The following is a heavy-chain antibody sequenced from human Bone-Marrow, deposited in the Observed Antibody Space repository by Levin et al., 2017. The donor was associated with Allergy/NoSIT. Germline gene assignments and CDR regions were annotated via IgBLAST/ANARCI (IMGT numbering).Heavy chain of an antibody. CDR3: ARLLGGFGDIMPNSYFYGMDV. CDR1: GASINNYY. D-gene: IGHD3-3*01. CDR2: IYYSGTT. V-gene: IGHV4-59*01. Sequence: SETLSLTCTVSGASINNYYWSWIRQPPGKGLEWIGYIYYSGTTNYNPSLHSRLTMSVDTSKSQFSLELNSVTAAATAVYSCARLLGGFGDIMPNSYFYGMDVWGQGTTVTVSS. J-gene: IGHJ6*02.